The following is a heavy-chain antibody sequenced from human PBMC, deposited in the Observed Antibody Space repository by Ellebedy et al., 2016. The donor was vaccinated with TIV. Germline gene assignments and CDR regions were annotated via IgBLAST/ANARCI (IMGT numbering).Heavy chain of an antibody. CDR1: GFTFSSSW. D-gene: IGHD2-2*02. V-gene: IGHV3-7*01. Sequence: GESLKISCAASGFTFSSSWMSWVRQAPGKGLEWVANIKVDGSEEQYVDSVKGRFTVSRDNAKNSLYLQMSSLRAEDTAVYYCARDPYTGQYGAFDYWGQGTLVTVSS. CDR3: ARDPYTGQYGAFDY. CDR2: IKVDGSEE. J-gene: IGHJ4*02.